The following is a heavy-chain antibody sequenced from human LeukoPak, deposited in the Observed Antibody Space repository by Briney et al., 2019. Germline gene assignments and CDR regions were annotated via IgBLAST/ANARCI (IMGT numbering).Heavy chain of an antibody. CDR3: AKTPLNYYDSSGETGFDY. CDR2: IYYTGFA. D-gene: IGHD3-22*01. Sequence: PSETLSLTCTVSGGSISTYYWSWIRQPPGKGLEWIGDIYYTGFATYNPSLKSRVTISVDLSKNQFSLNLSSVTAADTAVYYCAKTPLNYYDSSGETGFDYWGQGTLVTVSS. V-gene: IGHV4-59*01. CDR1: GGSISTYY. J-gene: IGHJ4*02.